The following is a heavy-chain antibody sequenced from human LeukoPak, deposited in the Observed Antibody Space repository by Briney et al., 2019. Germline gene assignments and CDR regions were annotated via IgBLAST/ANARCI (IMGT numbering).Heavy chain of an antibody. D-gene: IGHD3-16*01. J-gene: IGHJ4*02. V-gene: IGHV3-74*01. CDR2: INTDGTST. Sequence: GGSLRLSCAASGFTFSSYWFHWVRQAPGKELVWVSRINTDGTSTSYADSVKGRFTIARDNAKNTLYLQMNSLRAEDTAIYYCAKDMTGLRDYWGQGTLVTVPS. CDR1: GFTFSSYW. CDR3: AKDMTGLRDY.